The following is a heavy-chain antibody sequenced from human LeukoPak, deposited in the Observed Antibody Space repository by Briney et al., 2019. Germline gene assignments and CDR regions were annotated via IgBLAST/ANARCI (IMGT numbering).Heavy chain of an antibody. J-gene: IGHJ4*02. CDR3: ATLGFSSGYYYYFDH. CDR1: GGSISTDNYY. D-gene: IGHD3-22*01. Sequence: PSETLSLTCTVSGGSISTDNYYWGWIRQPPGKGLEWLGSIYYSGSTYYNPSLKSRVTISVDTSKNQFSLKLSSVTAADTAVYYCATLGFSSGYYYYFDHWGQGTLVTVSS. V-gene: IGHV4-39*07. CDR2: IYYSGST.